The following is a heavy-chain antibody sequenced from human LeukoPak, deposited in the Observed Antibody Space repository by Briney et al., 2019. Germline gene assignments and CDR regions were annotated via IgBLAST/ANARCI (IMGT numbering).Heavy chain of an antibody. D-gene: IGHD1-26*01. CDR2: FETVGNT. CDR1: GFTFTDYD. Sequence: GGSLRLSCAASGFTFTDYDMHWVRQVTGKGLEWVSAFETVGNTYYSDSVEGRFVISRDVVRNSLYLHMHSLRDGDTAVYYCVRIRTREHQYGMDVWGQGATVTVSS. J-gene: IGHJ6*02. V-gene: IGHV3-13*01. CDR3: VRIRTREHQYGMDV.